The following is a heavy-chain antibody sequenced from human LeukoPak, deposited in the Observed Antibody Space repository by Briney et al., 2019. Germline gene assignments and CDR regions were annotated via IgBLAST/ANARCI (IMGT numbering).Heavy chain of an antibody. D-gene: IGHD5-18*01. V-gene: IGHV3-9*03. CDR1: GFTFDDYA. CDR3: AKGYGYGSPFDY. Sequence: GGSLRLSCAASGFTFDDYAMHWVRQAPGKGLEWVSGISWNSGSIGYADSVKGRFTISRDNAKNSLYLQMNSLRAEDMALYYCAKGYGYGSPFDYWGQGTLVTVSS. J-gene: IGHJ4*02. CDR2: ISWNSGSI.